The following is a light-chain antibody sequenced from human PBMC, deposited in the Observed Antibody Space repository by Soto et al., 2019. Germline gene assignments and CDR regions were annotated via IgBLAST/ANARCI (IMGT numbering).Light chain of an antibody. V-gene: IGLV1-47*01. CDR3: AAWDDSLSGGV. CDR2: TNN. CDR1: SSNIGSNY. Sequence: QTVVTQPPSASGTPGQRVTISCSGSSSNIGSNYVYWYQQLPGTAPKLLIHTNNQRPSGVPDRFSGSKSGTSASLAISGLRSEDEADYYCAAWDDSLSGGVFGRGTQLTVL. J-gene: IGLJ2*01.